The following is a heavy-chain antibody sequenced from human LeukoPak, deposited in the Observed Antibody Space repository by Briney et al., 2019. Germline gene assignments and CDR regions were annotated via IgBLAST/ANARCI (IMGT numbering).Heavy chain of an antibody. CDR3: ARDGVRDGLYFDY. J-gene: IGHJ4*02. D-gene: IGHD5-24*01. V-gene: IGHV3-7*01. CDR1: GFTFSSYW. CDR2: IKQDGSEK. Sequence: SGGSLRLSCAASGFTFSSYWMSWVRQAPGKGLEWVANIKQDGSEKYYVDSVKGRFTISRDNAKNSLYLQMNSLRVEDTALYYCARDGVRDGLYFDYWGQGILVTVSS.